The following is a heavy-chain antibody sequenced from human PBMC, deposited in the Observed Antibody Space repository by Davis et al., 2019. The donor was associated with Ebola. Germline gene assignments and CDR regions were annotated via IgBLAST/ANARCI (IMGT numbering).Heavy chain of an antibody. Sequence: GESLKISCAASGFTVSSNYMSWVRQAPGKGLEWVANIKQDGSEKYYVDSVKGRFTISRDNAKNSLYLQMNSLRAEDTAVYYCARDPAKVLWFGELTDYYYGMDVWGQGTTVTVSS. V-gene: IGHV3-7*03. J-gene: IGHJ6*02. D-gene: IGHD3-10*01. CDR3: ARDPAKVLWFGELTDYYYGMDV. CDR2: IKQDGSEK. CDR1: GFTVSSNY.